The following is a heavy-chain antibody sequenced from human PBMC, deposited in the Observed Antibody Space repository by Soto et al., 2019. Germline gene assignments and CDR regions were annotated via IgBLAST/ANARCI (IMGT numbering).Heavy chain of an antibody. J-gene: IGHJ3*02. CDR3: VRDTTGAFDI. V-gene: IGHV3-33*01. D-gene: IGHD1-1*01. Sequence: QVQLVESGGGVVQPGRSLRLSSAASGFNFNSYGMHWVRQAPGKGLEWVAVIWYDGSNKYYADSVKGRFTISRDNSKNTLYLQMNSLRVEDTAVYYCVRDTTGAFDIWGQGTMVTVSS. CDR1: GFNFNSYG. CDR2: IWYDGSNK.